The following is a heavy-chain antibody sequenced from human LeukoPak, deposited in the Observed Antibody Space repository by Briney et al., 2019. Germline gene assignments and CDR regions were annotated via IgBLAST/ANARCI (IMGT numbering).Heavy chain of an antibody. Sequence: SETLSLTCTVSGVSISSSSYYWDRIRQPPGKGLEWIGSIYYSGNTYYNPSLKSRVTISVDTSKNQFSLKLSSVTAADTAVYYCARHNVAVADFDYWGQGTLVTVSS. CDR3: ARHNVAVADFDY. V-gene: IGHV4-39*01. CDR1: GVSISSSSYY. CDR2: IYYSGNT. J-gene: IGHJ4*02. D-gene: IGHD6-19*01.